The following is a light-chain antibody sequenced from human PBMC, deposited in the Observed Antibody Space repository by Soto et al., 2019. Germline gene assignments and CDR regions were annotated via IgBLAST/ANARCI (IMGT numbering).Light chain of an antibody. CDR3: QQSYSTPIS. Sequence: DIQMTQSPSSLSASVGDIVTIRCRASRTVSNWLAWYQHQPGRAPRLLISRASTLESGVPPRFSGSGFGTEFTLTIDSLQPDDFGTYYCQQSYSTPISFGQGTRLEIK. V-gene: IGKV1-5*03. J-gene: IGKJ5*01. CDR2: RAS. CDR1: RTVSNW.